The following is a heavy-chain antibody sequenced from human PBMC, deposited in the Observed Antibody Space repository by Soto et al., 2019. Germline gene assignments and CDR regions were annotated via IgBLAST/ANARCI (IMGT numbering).Heavy chain of an antibody. CDR3: ARLISFPLYYFDY. CDR2: IYYSGST. Sequence: PSETLSLTCTVSGGSISSYYWSWIRQPPGKGLEWIGYIYYSGSTNYNPSLKSRVTISVDTSKNQFSLKLSSVTAADTAVYYCARLISFPLYYFDYWGQGTLVTVSS. CDR1: GGSISSYY. J-gene: IGHJ4*02. V-gene: IGHV4-59*08.